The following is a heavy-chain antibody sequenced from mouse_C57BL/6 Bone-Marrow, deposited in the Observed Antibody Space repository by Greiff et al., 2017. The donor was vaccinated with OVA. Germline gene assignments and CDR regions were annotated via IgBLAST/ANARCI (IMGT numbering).Heavy chain of an antibody. V-gene: IGHV1-19*01. Sequence: EVKLQESGPVLVKPGASVKMSCKASGYTFTDYYMNWVKQSHGKSLEWIGVINPYNGGTSYNQKFKDKATLTADKSSSTAYMQLSSLTYEDSAVYYCARRNIFDYWGQGTTLTVSS. CDR1: GYTFTDYY. J-gene: IGHJ2*01. CDR2: INPYNGGT. CDR3: ARRNIFDY. D-gene: IGHD5-1-1*01.